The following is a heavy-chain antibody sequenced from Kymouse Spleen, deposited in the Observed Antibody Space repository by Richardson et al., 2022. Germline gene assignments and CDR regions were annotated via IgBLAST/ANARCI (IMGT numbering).Heavy chain of an antibody. Sequence: QVQLVQSGAEVKKPGASVKVSCKASGYTFTSYAMHWVRQAPGQRLEWMGWINAGNGNTKYSQKFQGRVTITRDTSASTAYMELSSLRSEDTAVYYCARDKGIVGATYDAFDIWGQGTMVTVSS. V-gene: IGHV1-3*01. CDR1: GYTFTSYA. J-gene: IGHJ3*02. CDR3: ARDKGIVGATYDAFDI. D-gene: IGHD1-26*01. CDR2: INAGNGNT.